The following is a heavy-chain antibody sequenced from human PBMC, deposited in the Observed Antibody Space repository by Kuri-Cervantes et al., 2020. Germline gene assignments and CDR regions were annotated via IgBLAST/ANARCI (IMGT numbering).Heavy chain of an antibody. D-gene: IGHD3-10*01. CDR3: ARGSTYGSGNVGYYMDV. CDR1: GFTFSTYD. J-gene: IGHJ6*03. CDR2: IWYDGSSK. Sequence: GGSLRLSCAASGFTFSTYDMHWVRQAPGKGLEWVAVIWYDGSSKYNVDSVKGRFTTSRDNSKNTLYLQMNRLRAQDTAVYYCARGSTYGSGNVGYYMDVWGKGTTVTVSS. V-gene: IGHV3-33*08.